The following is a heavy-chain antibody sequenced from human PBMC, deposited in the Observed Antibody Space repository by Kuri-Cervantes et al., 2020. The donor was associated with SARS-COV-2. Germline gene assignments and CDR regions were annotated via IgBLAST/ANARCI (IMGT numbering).Heavy chain of an antibody. V-gene: IGHV4-34*01. J-gene: IGHJ4*02. D-gene: IGHD2-15*01. Sequence: SETLSLTCSAYGGSFSGYYWSWIRQPPGKGLEWIGEINHSGSTNYNPSLKSRVTISVDTSKNQFSLKLSSVTAADTAVYYCAREGYCSGGSCFDYWGQGTLVTVSS. CDR2: INHSGST. CDR1: GGSFSGYY. CDR3: AREGYCSGGSCFDY.